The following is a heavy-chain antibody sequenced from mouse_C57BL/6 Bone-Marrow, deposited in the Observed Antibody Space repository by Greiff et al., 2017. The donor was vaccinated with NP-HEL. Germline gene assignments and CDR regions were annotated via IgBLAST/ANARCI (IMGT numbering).Heavy chain of an antibody. V-gene: IGHV14-2*01. CDR1: GFNFNDYY. Sequence: EVMLVESGAELVKPGASVKLSCTASGFNFNDYYMHWVKQRTGQGLEWIGRIDPEDGETKYVPKFKGKATLTADTSSSTAYLQLSSLTSEDSAVYYCARGAAQVWYFDDWGTGTTVTVSS. CDR3: ARGAAQVWYFDD. D-gene: IGHD3-2*02. CDR2: IDPEDGET. J-gene: IGHJ1*03.